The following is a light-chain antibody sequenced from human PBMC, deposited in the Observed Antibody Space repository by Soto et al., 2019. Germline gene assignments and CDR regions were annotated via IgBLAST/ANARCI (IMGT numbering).Light chain of an antibody. CDR1: QSISSY. CDR3: QQSYSTPF. Sequence: DIQMTQSPSSLSASVGDRVTITCRASQSISSYLNWYQQKPGKATKLLISAASSLQSGVPSRFSGSGSGTDFTLTISNLQPEDFATYYCQQSYSTPFFGPGTKVDIK. CDR2: AAS. J-gene: IGKJ3*01. V-gene: IGKV1-39*01.